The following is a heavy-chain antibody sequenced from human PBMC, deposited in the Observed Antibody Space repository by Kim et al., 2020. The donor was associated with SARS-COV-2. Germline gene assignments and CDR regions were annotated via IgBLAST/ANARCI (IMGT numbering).Heavy chain of an antibody. J-gene: IGHJ6*02. Sequence: GGSLRLSCAASGFTFDDYAMHWVRQAPGKGLEWVSGISWNSGSIGYADSVKGRFTISRDNAKNSLYLQMNSLRAEDTALYYCAKDINSVLTYGGVTHYYYYGMDVWGQGTTVTVSS. CDR2: ISWNSGSI. D-gene: IGHD2-21*02. V-gene: IGHV3-9*01. CDR1: GFTFDDYA. CDR3: AKDINSVLTYGGVTHYYYYGMDV.